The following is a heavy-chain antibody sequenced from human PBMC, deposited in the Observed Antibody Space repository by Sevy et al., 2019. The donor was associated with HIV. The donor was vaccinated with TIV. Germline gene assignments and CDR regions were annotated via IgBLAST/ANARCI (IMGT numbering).Heavy chain of an antibody. D-gene: IGHD6-19*01. CDR2: INPNSGGT. Sequence: ASVKVSCKASGYTFTGYYMHWVRQAPGQGLEWMGWINPNSGGTNYAQKVQGRVTMTRDTSISTAYMELSRLRSDDTAVYYCARAMAVAGTFAFDYWGQGTLVTVSS. CDR3: ARAMAVAGTFAFDY. CDR1: GYTFTGYY. V-gene: IGHV1-2*02. J-gene: IGHJ4*02.